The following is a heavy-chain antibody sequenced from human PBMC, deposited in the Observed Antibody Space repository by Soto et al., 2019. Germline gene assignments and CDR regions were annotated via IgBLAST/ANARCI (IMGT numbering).Heavy chain of an antibody. CDR3: AARFDSGGWYYGAFDI. CDR1: GFTLSDHY. V-gene: IGHV3-23*01. J-gene: IGHJ3*02. D-gene: IGHD6-19*01. Sequence: PGGSLRLSCAGSGFTLSDHYIDWVRQAPGKGLEWVSGMSGDGGRTYYADSVKGRFTISRDNFKNTLFLQMNSLRAEDTAVYYCAARFDSGGWYYGAFDIWGQGTMVTVSS. CDR2: MSGDGGRT.